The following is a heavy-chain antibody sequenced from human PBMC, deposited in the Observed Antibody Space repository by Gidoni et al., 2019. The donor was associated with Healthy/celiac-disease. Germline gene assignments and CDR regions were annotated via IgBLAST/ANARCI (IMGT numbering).Heavy chain of an antibody. CDR3: AYGNTMIVVAYY. D-gene: IGHD3-22*01. CDR1: GGTFSSYA. CDR2: IIPILGIA. J-gene: IGHJ4*02. V-gene: IGHV1-69*04. Sequence: QVQLVQSGAEVKKPGSSVKVSCKASGGTFSSYAISWVRQAPGQGLEWMGRIIPILGIANYAQKFQGRVTITADKSTSTAYMELSSLRSEDTAVYYCAYGNTMIVVAYYWGQGTLVTVSS.